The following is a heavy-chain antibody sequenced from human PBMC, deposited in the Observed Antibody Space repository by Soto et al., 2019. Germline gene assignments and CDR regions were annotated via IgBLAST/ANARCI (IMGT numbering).Heavy chain of an antibody. CDR1: GGSFRGYY. Sequence: QVQLQQWGAGLLKPSETLSLTSAVYGGSFRGYYWSWIRQPPGQGLERIGEINHSGSTNYNPSLKSRVTISVATSKNQFSLKLSYVNAADTAVYYCASRRREYCSCGSCYYLDYGGQGTLVTVSS. J-gene: IGHJ4*02. D-gene: IGHD2-15*01. V-gene: IGHV4-34*01. CDR2: INHSGST. CDR3: ASRRREYCSCGSCYYLDY.